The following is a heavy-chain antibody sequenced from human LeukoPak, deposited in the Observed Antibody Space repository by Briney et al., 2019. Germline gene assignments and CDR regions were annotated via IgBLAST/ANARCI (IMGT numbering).Heavy chain of an antibody. D-gene: IGHD5-24*01. Sequence: PGGSLRLSCAASGFTFSSYAMSGVRQAPGEGLEWVSAISGSGGSTYYADSVKGRFTISRDNSKNTLYLQMNSLRAEDTAVYYCAKDVQMATIIWGQGTLVTVSS. CDR3: AKDVQMATII. J-gene: IGHJ4*02. CDR1: GFTFSSYA. CDR2: ISGSGGST. V-gene: IGHV3-23*01.